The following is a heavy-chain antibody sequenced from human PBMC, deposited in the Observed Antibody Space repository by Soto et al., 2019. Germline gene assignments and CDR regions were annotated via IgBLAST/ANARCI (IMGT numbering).Heavy chain of an antibody. CDR2: IYYSGST. CDR3: ARSFTIFGVAPSMDV. CDR1: GGSISSYY. Sequence: PSETLSLTCTVSGGSISSYYWSWIRQPPGKGLGWIGYIYYSGSTNYNPSLKSRVTISVDTSKNQFSLKLSSVTAADTAVYYCARSFTIFGVAPSMDVWGKGTTVTVSS. J-gene: IGHJ6*03. V-gene: IGHV4-59*01. D-gene: IGHD3-3*01.